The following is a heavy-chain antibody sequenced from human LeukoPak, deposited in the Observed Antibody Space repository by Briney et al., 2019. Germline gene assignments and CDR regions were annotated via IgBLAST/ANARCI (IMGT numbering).Heavy chain of an antibody. V-gene: IGHV5-51*01. Sequence: GESLKISCKGSGYSFTSYWIGWGRQVPGKGLEWMGIFYPGYSDTRYSPSFQGQVTISADKSISTAYLQWSSLKASDTAMYYCARVPFDCSSTSCYINWFDPWGQGTLVTVSS. D-gene: IGHD2-2*02. CDR2: FYPGYSDT. CDR3: ARVPFDCSSTSCYINWFDP. J-gene: IGHJ5*02. CDR1: GYSFTSYW.